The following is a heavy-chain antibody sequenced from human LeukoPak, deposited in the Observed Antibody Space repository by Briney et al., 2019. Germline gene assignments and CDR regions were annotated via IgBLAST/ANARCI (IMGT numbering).Heavy chain of an antibody. CDR2: ISGSGGST. D-gene: IGHD2-2*01. J-gene: IGHJ4*02. V-gene: IGHV3-23*01. CDR1: GFTFSSYA. CDR3: AKDRGSCSSTSCYYYFDY. Sequence: GGSLSLSCAASGFTFSSYAMSWVRQAPGKGLEWVSAISGSGGSTYYADSVKGRFTISRDNSKNTLYLQMNSLRAEDTAVYYCAKDRGSCSSTSCYYYFDYWGQGTLVTVSS.